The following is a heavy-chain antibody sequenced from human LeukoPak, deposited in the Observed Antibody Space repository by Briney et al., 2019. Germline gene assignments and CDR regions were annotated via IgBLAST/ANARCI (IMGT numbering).Heavy chain of an antibody. CDR1: GGSISSYY. D-gene: IGHD5-12*01. Sequence: KPSETLSLTCTVSGGSISSYYWSWIRQPPGKGLEWIGYIYYSGSTNYNPSLKSRVTISVDTSKNQLSLRLSSMTAADTAVYYCARVEVATYSDAFDIWGQGTMVTVSS. CDR2: IYYSGST. J-gene: IGHJ3*02. CDR3: ARVEVATYSDAFDI. V-gene: IGHV4-59*01.